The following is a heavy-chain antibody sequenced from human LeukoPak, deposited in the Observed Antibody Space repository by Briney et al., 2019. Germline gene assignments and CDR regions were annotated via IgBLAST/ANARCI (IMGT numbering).Heavy chain of an antibody. CDR2: ISSTSSYI. J-gene: IGHJ4*02. D-gene: IGHD1-26*01. CDR3: ATGGTYFDC. CDR1: GFTFSSYT. Sequence: PGGSLRLSCAPSGFTFSSYTMNWVPQARGKGLEGGSSISSTSSYIYYADSVKGRFTISRDNAKNSLYLQMNSLRAEDTAVYYCATGGTYFDCWGQGTVVTVSS. V-gene: IGHV3-21*01.